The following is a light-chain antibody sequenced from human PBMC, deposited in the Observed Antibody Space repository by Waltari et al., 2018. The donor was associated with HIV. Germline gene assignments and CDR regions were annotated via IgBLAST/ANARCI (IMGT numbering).Light chain of an antibody. CDR2: LGS. CDR3: MQALQKGLT. J-gene: IGKJ5*01. Sequence: DIVMTQSPLSLPVTPGEPASISCRSSQSLLHSNGYNYLDWYLQKPGQSPQLLIYLGSNRASGVPDRFSGSGSGTDFTLKISRVEAEDVGVYYCMQALQKGLTFGQGTRLEIK. V-gene: IGKV2-28*01. CDR1: QSLLHSNGYNY.